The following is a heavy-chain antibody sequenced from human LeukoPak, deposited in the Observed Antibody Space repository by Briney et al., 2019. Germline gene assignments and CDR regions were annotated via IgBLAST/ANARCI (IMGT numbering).Heavy chain of an antibody. CDR2: LSGSGGGT. J-gene: IGHJ3*01. Sequence: PGGSLRLSCAASGFSFSTYAMTWVRQAPGKGLEWVSSLSGSGGGTWYAGTAKGRFTISRDNSNNVMFLQMNGLRAEDTAIYYCAKDRTSDSRSGGYYLGAFDVWGHGTMVTVSS. CDR3: AKDRTSDSRSGGYYLGAFDV. D-gene: IGHD2-15*01. CDR1: GFSFSTYA. V-gene: IGHV3-23*01.